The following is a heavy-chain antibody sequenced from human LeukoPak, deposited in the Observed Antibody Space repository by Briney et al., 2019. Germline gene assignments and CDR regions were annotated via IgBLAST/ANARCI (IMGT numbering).Heavy chain of an antibody. CDR3: AREHRSYFDY. J-gene: IGHJ4*02. V-gene: IGHV4-30-2*01. Sequence: SETLSLTCTVSGGPISSGGYYWSWIRQPPGKGLEWIGYIYHSGSTYYNPSLKSRVTISVDRSKNQFSLKLSSVTAADTAVYYCAREHRSYFDYWGQGTLVTVSS. CDR2: IYHSGST. CDR1: GGPISSGGYY.